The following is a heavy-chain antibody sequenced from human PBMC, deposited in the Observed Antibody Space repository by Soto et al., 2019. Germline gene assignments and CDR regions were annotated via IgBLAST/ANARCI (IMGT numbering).Heavy chain of an antibody. D-gene: IGHD4-17*01. J-gene: IGHJ4*02. CDR2: IYYSGST. V-gene: IGHV4-39*01. Sequence: QLQLQESGPGLVKPSETLSLTCTVSGGSISVTTYYWGWIRQPPGKGLEWIGSIYYSGSTYYNPSLNGRSTMTLDTSMNQYSLKLSSVTAADTAVYYCARPWGDYGARDPFDYSGQGTLVTVAS. CDR3: ARPWGDYGARDPFDY. CDR1: GGSISVTTYY.